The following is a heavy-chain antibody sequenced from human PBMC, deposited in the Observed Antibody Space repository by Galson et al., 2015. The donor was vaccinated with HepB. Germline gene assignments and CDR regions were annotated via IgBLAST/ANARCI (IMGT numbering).Heavy chain of an antibody. CDR3: AKGRGWYTGFVS. CDR1: GFIFKDYA. V-gene: IGHV3-23*01. Sequence: SLRLSCAGSGFIFKDYALTWVRQAPGKGLQWVAGISGDTYGKYYTDPVKGRFTISRDNSNNRLYLQMTNMRADDTATYYCAKGRGWYTGFVSGGQGALVTVS. D-gene: IGHD6-19*01. J-gene: IGHJ4*02. CDR2: ISGDTYGK.